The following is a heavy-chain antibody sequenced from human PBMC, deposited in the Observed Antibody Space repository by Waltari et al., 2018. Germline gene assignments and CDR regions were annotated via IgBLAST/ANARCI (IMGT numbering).Heavy chain of an antibody. CDR1: GGSFSGYY. Sequence: QVQLQQWGAGLLKPSETLSLTCAVYGGSFSGYYWRWLRQPPGKGREWIGEINHSGSTNYNPSLKSRVTISVDTSKNQFSLKLSSVTAADTAVYYCAIPIHCSGGSCYSGPGTGMDVWGQGTTVTVSS. J-gene: IGHJ6*02. CDR3: AIPIHCSGGSCYSGPGTGMDV. CDR2: INHSGST. V-gene: IGHV4-34*01. D-gene: IGHD2-15*01.